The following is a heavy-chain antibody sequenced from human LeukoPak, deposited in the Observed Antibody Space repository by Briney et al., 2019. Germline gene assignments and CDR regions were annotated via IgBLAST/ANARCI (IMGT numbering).Heavy chain of an antibody. J-gene: IGHJ4*02. CDR3: ARGGCSGGSCYSGRYYFDY. CDR1: GYTFTSYA. V-gene: IGHV1-3*01. CDR2: INAGNGNT. D-gene: IGHD2-15*01. Sequence: ASVKVSCKASGYTFTSYAMHWVRQAPGQRLEWMGWINAGNGNTKYSQKFQGRVTITRDTSAGTAYMELSSLRSEDTAVYYCARGGCSGGSCYSGRYYFDYWGQGTLVTVSS.